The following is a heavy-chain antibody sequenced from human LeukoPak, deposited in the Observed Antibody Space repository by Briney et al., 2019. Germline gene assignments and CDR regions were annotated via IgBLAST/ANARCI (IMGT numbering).Heavy chain of an antibody. Sequence: GGSLRLSCLAPGFTFSTYTMHWVRQAPGKGLEYVSTISSNGGSTYYADSVKGRFTISRDNSKNTLYLQMSSLRAEDTAVYYCVKDRVPGYSSSWYRPPFDYWGQGTLVTVSS. CDR3: VKDRVPGYSSSWYRPPFDY. D-gene: IGHD6-13*01. J-gene: IGHJ4*02. CDR2: ISSNGGST. V-gene: IGHV3-64D*06. CDR1: GFTFSTYT.